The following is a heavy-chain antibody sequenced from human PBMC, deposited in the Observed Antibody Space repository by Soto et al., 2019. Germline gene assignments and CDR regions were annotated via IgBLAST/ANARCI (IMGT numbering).Heavy chain of an antibody. V-gene: IGHV3-23*01. CDR2: INVNIGST. J-gene: IGHJ4*02. Sequence: SGFTFSSYAMGWVRQAPGKGLEWVSIINVNIGSTNYADSVKGRLTISRDNSMNTLYLQMKTLRAEDTAVYYCAKVSSSWYAGFFDLWGQGTLVTVSS. CDR3: AKVSSSWYAGFFDL. CDR1: GFTFSSYA. D-gene: IGHD6-13*01.